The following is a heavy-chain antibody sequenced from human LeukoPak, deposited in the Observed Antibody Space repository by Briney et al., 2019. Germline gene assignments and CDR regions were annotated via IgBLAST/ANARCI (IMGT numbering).Heavy chain of an antibody. CDR3: ARGQATRYVLLWFGEHDY. J-gene: IGHJ4*02. CDR2: MNPNSGNT. V-gene: IGHV1-8*01. Sequence: GASVKVSCKASGYTFTSYDINWVRQATGQGLEWMGWMNPNSGNTGYAQKCQGRVTMTRNTSISTAYMELSSLRSEDTAVYYCARGQATRYVLLWFGEHDYWGQGTLVTVSS. D-gene: IGHD3-10*01. CDR1: GYTFTSYD.